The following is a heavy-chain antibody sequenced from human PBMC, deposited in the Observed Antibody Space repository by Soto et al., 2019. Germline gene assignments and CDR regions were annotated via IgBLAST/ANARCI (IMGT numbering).Heavy chain of an antibody. J-gene: IGHJ4*02. CDR1: GGSFSGYY. Sequence: QVQLQQWGAGLLKPSETLSLTCAVYGGSFSGYYWSWIRQPPGKGLEWMGESNHSGGTNYNPSLKSRVTRSVDTSKNQFSLKLSSVTAADTAVYYGARAHCSGGSCYVGDDFDYWGQGTLVTVSS. D-gene: IGHD2-15*01. CDR2: SNHSGGT. V-gene: IGHV4-34*01. CDR3: ARAHCSGGSCYVGDDFDY.